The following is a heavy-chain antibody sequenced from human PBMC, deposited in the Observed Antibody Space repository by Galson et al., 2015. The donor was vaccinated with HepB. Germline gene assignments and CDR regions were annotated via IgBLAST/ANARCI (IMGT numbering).Heavy chain of an antibody. CDR2: INAGNGNT. V-gene: IGHV1-3*01. CDR1: GYTFTSYA. Sequence: SVKVSCKASGYTFTSYAMHWVRQAPGQRLEWMGWINAGNGNTKYSQKFQGRVTITRDTSASTAYMELSSLRSEDTAVYYCAVHAPAPDDAFDIWGQGTMVTVSS. J-gene: IGHJ3*02. CDR3: AVHAPAPDDAFDI.